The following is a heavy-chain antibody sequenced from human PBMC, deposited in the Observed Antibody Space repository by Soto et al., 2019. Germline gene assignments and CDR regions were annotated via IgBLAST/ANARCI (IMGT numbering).Heavy chain of an antibody. D-gene: IGHD3-16*01. V-gene: IGHV1-3*01. CDR1: GYIFTNYN. J-gene: IGHJ6*02. CDR3: ARDQGLGDV. CDR2: INVGNGNT. Sequence: QVQLVQSGAEVKKAGASVKLSCKASGYIFTNYNIHWVRQAPGQRLEWMGWINVGNGNTKYSERFQGRVTNTRDTSASTAFMELSSLTSEDTGVYYCARDQGLGDVWGQGTTVTVSS.